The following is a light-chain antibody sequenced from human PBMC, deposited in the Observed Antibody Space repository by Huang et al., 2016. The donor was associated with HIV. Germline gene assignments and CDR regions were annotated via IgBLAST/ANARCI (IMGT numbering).Light chain of an antibody. CDR2: WAS. J-gene: IGKJ2*01. Sequence: DLVMTQSPESLALAVGGRATITCMSSPCFLATSTKNSFWAWYQQKLGQPPKLLIYWASTRESGVPDRFSGSGSGTDFTLTVGSLQPEDVAIYYCQQYYATPYTFGQGTKLEIK. V-gene: IGKV4-1*01. CDR1: PCFLATSTKNSF. CDR3: QQYYATPYT.